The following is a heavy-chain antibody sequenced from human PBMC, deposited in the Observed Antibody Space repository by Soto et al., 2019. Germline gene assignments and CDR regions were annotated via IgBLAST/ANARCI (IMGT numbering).Heavy chain of an antibody. J-gene: IGHJ5*02. CDR3: ARVMPEMVIMVSGWFGP. CDR2: IIPIFGTA. D-gene: IGHD3-3*01. CDR1: GGTFSSYA. V-gene: IGHV1-69*13. Sequence: SVKVSCEASGGTFSSYAISCVRQAPGQRLEWMGGIIPIFGTANYAQKFQGRVTITADESTSTAYMELSSLRSEDTAVYYCARVMPEMVIMVSGWFGPWGQGTLVTVSS.